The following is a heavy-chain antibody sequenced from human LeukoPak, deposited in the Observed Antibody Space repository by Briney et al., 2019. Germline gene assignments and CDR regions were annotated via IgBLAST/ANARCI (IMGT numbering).Heavy chain of an antibody. Sequence: ASVKVSCKASGYTFTSYYMHWVRQAPGQGLEWMGIINPSGGSTSYAQKFQGRVTMTRDTSTSTVYMELSNLRSEDTAVYYCARTVSTGNSGWNWFDPWGQGTLVTVSS. J-gene: IGHJ5*02. CDR2: INPSGGST. CDR1: GYTFTSYY. CDR3: ARTVSTGNSGWNWFDP. D-gene: IGHD5/OR15-5a*01. V-gene: IGHV1-46*01.